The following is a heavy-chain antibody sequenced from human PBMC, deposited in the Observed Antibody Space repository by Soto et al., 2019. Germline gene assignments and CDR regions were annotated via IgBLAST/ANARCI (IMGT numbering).Heavy chain of an antibody. CDR3: ARELGYCSSTSCYDWFDP. Sequence: PSETLSLTCAVSGGSISSGGYSWGWIRQPPGKGLEWIGYIYHSGSTYYNPSLKSRVTISVDRSKDQFSLKLSSVTAADTAVYYCARELGYCSSTSCYDWFDPWGQGTLVTVSS. CDR1: GGSISSGGYS. CDR2: IYHSGST. V-gene: IGHV4-30-2*01. D-gene: IGHD2-2*01. J-gene: IGHJ5*02.